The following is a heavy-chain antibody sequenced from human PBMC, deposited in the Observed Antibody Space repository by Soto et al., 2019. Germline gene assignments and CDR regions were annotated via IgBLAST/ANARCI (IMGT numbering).Heavy chain of an antibody. Sequence: GGSVRLSCAVSGFTVSSNYMNWVRQAPGKGLEWVSFIYSGGNTYYADSVKGRFTISRDNSKNMLYLQMNSLRVEDTAVYYCAREVRVRGFAFDIWGQGTMVTVS. CDR3: AREVRVRGFAFDI. V-gene: IGHV3-66*01. CDR1: GFTVSSNY. J-gene: IGHJ3*02. D-gene: IGHD3-3*01. CDR2: IYSGGNT.